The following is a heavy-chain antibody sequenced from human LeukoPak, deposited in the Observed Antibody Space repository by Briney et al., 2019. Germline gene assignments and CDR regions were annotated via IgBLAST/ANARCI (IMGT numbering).Heavy chain of an antibody. Sequence: SETLSLTCTVSGDSISDFYWSWIRQPAGKGLEWIGRIYTSGNTNYNPSLKSRVTMSLDASKNQFSLKLSSVTAADTAVYYCARNSGDYWGLGTLVTVSS. CDR2: IYTSGNT. D-gene: IGHD4-23*01. V-gene: IGHV4-4*07. J-gene: IGHJ4*02. CDR1: GDSISDFY. CDR3: ARNSGDY.